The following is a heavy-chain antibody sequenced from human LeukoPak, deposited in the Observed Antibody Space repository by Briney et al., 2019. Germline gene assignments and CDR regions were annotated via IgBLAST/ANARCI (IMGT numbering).Heavy chain of an antibody. Sequence: SETLSLTCAVSGYSISSSNWWGWIRQPPGKGLEWIGYIYYSGSTYYNPSLKSRVTMSVDTSKNQFSLKLSSVTAADTAVYYCARSGFGDCSGGSCYSVYWGQGTLVTVSS. J-gene: IGHJ4*02. D-gene: IGHD2-15*01. V-gene: IGHV4-28*01. CDR3: ARSGFGDCSGGSCYSVY. CDR1: GYSISSSNW. CDR2: IYYSGST.